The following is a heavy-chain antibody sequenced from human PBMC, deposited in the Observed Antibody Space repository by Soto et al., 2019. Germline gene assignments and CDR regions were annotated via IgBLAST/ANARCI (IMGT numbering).Heavy chain of an antibody. J-gene: IGHJ3*02. CDR3: ARGCGGDCYPTTAFDI. Sequence: ASVKVSCKASGYTFTSYYMHWVRQAPGQGLEWMGIINPSGGSTSYAQKFQGRVTMTRDTSTSTVYMELSSLRSEDTAVYYCARGCGGDCYPTTAFDIWGQGTMVTV. V-gene: IGHV1-46*01. D-gene: IGHD2-21*02. CDR2: INPSGGST. CDR1: GYTFTSYY.